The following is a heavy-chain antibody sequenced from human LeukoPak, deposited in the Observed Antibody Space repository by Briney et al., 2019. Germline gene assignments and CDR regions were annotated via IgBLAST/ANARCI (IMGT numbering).Heavy chain of an antibody. D-gene: IGHD3-3*01. CDR1: GGSISSSSYY. V-gene: IGHV4-39*07. CDR3: ARGPSITIFGVVMYTWFDP. Sequence: PSETPSLTCTVSGGSISSSSYYWGWIRQPPGKGLEWIGSIDYSGGTYFSPSLRSRVTLSVDTSKNQFSLNLISVTAADTAVYYCARGPSITIFGVVMYTWFDPWGQGTPVSVSS. J-gene: IGHJ5*02. CDR2: IDYSGGT.